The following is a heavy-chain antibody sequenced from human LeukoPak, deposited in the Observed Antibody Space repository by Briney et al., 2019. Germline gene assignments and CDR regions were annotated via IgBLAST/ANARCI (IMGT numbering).Heavy chain of an antibody. CDR1: GYTFTSYG. CDR2: ISAYNGNT. D-gene: IGHD3-22*01. CDR3: VRAHYYDSSGKDFDY. V-gene: IGHV1-18*01. Sequence: ASVKVSCKASGYTFTSYGISWVRQAPGQGLEWIGWISAYNGNTNYAQKLQGRVTMTTDTSTSTAYMELRSLRSDDTAVYYCVRAHYYDSSGKDFDYWGQGTLVTVSS. J-gene: IGHJ4*02.